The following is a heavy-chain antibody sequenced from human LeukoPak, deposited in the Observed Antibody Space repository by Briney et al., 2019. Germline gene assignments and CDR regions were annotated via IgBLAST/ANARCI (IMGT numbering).Heavy chain of an antibody. J-gene: IGHJ4*02. Sequence: GGSLRLSCVASGFTFGKYWMSWVRQAPGKGLEWVANIKLDGSEKNYVDSVKGRFTISRDNTKNSLYLQMNSLRAEDTAVFYCAKSGKVGATPLDYWGQGTLVTVSS. V-gene: IGHV3-7*03. CDR2: IKLDGSEK. D-gene: IGHD1-26*01. CDR1: GFTFGKYW. CDR3: AKSGKVGATPLDY.